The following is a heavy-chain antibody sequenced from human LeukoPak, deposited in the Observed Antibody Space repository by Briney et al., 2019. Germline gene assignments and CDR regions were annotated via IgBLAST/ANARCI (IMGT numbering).Heavy chain of an antibody. CDR3: AKDPTPYVGASAD. CDR1: GFTFNTYA. J-gene: IGHJ4*02. Sequence: GGSLRLSCAASGFTFNTYAIHWVRQAPGKGLEWVAVISNDGNNKYYADSVKGRFTISRDNSKSTLYLQMNSLRAEDTAVYYCAKDPTPYVGASADWGQGTLVTVSS. V-gene: IGHV3-30-3*01. D-gene: IGHD1-26*01. CDR2: ISNDGNNK.